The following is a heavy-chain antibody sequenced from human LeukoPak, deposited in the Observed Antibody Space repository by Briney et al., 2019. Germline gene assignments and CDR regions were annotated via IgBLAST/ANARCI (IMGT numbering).Heavy chain of an antibody. CDR1: GESFSAYY. D-gene: IGHD1-14*01. V-gene: IGHV4-34*01. CDR3: ARLKPPRYYFDY. J-gene: IGHJ4*02. Sequence: SETLSLTCAVYGESFSAYYWTWIRRAPGKGLEFIGEINQSGSTSYNPSLQSRVTMSVDTSKSQFSLTLSSLTAADTAEYYCARLKPPRYYFDYWGQGIQVIVSS. CDR2: INQSGST.